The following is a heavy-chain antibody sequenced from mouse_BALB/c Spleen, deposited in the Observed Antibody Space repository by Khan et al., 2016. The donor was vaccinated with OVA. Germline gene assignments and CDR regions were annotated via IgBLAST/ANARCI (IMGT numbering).Heavy chain of an antibody. CDR1: GYTFPSNT. CDR2: INPRSDYT. CDR3: ARRTTGYAMDY. V-gene: IGHV1-4*01. J-gene: IGHJ4*01. Sequence: QVRLQQSGAELARPGASVKMSCKASGYTFPSNTMHWVKQRPGQGLEWIGYINPRSDYTIYNQKFKEKATLTADISSTTAYMQLSSLTSDDSAVYYCARRTTGYAMDYWGQGTSVTVSS. D-gene: IGHD2-14*01.